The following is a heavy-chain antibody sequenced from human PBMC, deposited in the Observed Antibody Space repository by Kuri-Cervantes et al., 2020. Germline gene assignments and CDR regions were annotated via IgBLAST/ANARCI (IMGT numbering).Heavy chain of an antibody. D-gene: IGHD3-10*01. Sequence: ASVKVSCKASGYTFTGYYMHWVRQAPGQGLEWMGWINPNSGGTNYAQKFQGWVTTTRDTSISTAYMELSRLRSDDTAVYYCARQASDWFDPWGQGTLVTVSS. CDR2: INPNSGGT. J-gene: IGHJ5*02. CDR3: ARQASDWFDP. CDR1: GYTFTGYY. V-gene: IGHV1-2*04.